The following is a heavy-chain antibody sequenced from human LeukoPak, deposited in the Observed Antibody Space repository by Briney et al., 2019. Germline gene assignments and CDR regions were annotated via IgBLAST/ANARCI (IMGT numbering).Heavy chain of an antibody. D-gene: IGHD3-22*01. Sequence: GGSLRLSCAASGFTFSSYGMHWVRQAPGKGLEWVAVISYDGSNKYYADSVKGRFTISRDNSKNTLYLQMNSLRAEDTAVYYCAKDDYYDTSGYRDWGQGTLVTVSS. CDR2: ISYDGSNK. CDR1: GFTFSSYG. CDR3: AKDDYYDTSGYRD. J-gene: IGHJ4*02. V-gene: IGHV3-30*18.